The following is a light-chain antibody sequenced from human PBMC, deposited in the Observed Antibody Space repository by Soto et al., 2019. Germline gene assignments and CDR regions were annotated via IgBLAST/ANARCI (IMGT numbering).Light chain of an antibody. V-gene: IGKV1-39*01. CDR3: QQSYSTPKT. Sequence: DIQMTQSPSSLSASVGDRVTITCRASQSISSYLNWYQQKPGKAPKLLIYAASSLQSGVPSRFSGSXSGTDFTLTISSLQPEDFATYYCQQSYSTPKTFGQGTKVEIK. CDR1: QSISSY. CDR2: AAS. J-gene: IGKJ1*01.